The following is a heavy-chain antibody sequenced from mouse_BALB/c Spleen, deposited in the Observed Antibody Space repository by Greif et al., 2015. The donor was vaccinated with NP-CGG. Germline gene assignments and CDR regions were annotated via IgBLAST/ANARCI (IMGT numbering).Heavy chain of an antibody. V-gene: IGHV14-3*02. CDR1: GFNIKDTY. J-gene: IGHJ1*01. D-gene: IGHD1-2*01. Sequence: VQLKDSGAELVKPGASVKLSCTASGFNIKDTYMHWVKQRPEQGLEWIGRIDPANGNTKYDPKFQGKATITADTSSNTAYLQLSSLTSEDTAVYYCARGGRLPRYFDVWGAGTTVTVSS. CDR3: ARGGRLPRYFDV. CDR2: IDPANGNT.